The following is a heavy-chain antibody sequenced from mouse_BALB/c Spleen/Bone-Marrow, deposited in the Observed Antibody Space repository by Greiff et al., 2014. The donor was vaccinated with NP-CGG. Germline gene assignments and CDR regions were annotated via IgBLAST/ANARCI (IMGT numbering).Heavy chain of an antibody. Sequence: VHVKQSGAELVKPGASVKLSCTASGFNIKDTYMHWVKQRPEQGLEWIGRIDPANGNTKYGPKFQGKATITADTSSNTAYLQLSSLTSEDTAVYYCARYYYGSSYFDYWGQGTTLTVSS. D-gene: IGHD1-1*01. V-gene: IGHV14-3*02. J-gene: IGHJ2*01. CDR1: GFNIKDTY. CDR2: IDPANGNT. CDR3: ARYYYGSSYFDY.